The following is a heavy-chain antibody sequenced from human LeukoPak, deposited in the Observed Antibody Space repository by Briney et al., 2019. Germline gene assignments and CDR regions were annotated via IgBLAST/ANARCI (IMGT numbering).Heavy chain of an antibody. D-gene: IGHD2-2*01. CDR2: ISAYNGNT. Sequence: ASVKVSCKASGYTFTSYGISWVRQAPGQGLEWMGWISAYNGNTNYAQKLQGRVTMTTETSTSTAYMELRSLRSDDTAVYYCAGSAPYCSSTSCSLDYWGQGTLVTVSS. V-gene: IGHV1-18*01. CDR1: GYTFTSYG. CDR3: AGSAPYCSSTSCSLDY. J-gene: IGHJ4*02.